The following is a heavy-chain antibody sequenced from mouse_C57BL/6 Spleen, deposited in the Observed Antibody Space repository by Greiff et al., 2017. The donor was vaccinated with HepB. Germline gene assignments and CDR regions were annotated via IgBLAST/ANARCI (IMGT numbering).Heavy chain of an antibody. V-gene: IGHV5-6*01. CDR2: ISSGGSYT. J-gene: IGHJ1*03. CDR3: ARHFYYYGSSYDWYFDV. Sequence: EVNLVESGGDLVKPGGSLKLSCAASGFTFSSYGMSWVRQTPDKRLEWVATISSGGSYTYYPDSVKGRFTISRDNAKNTLYLQMSSLKSEDTAMYYCARHFYYYGSSYDWYFDVWGTGTTVTVSS. CDR1: GFTFSSYG. D-gene: IGHD1-1*01.